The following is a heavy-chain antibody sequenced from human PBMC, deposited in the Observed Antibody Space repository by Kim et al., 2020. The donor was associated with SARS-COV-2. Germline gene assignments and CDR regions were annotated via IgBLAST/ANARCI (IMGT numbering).Heavy chain of an antibody. J-gene: IGHJ5*02. D-gene: IGHD2-15*01. CDR2: INPNSGGT. Sequence: ASVKVSCKASGYTFTGYYMHWVRQAPGQGLEWMGRINPNSGGTNYAQKFQGRVTMTRDTSISTAYMELSRLRSDDTAVYYCARDLRYCSGGSCYAVSDWFDPWGQGTLVTVSS. CDR3: ARDLRYCSGGSCYAVSDWFDP. V-gene: IGHV1-2*06. CDR1: GYTFTGYY.